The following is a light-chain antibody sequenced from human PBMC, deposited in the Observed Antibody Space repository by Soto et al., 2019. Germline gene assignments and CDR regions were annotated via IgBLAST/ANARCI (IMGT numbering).Light chain of an antibody. CDR1: SSNIGSNY. CDR3: AAWDDSLSVWV. V-gene: IGLV1-47*01. Sequence: QPVLTQPPSASGTPGQRVTISCSGSSSNIGSNYVYWYQQLPGTAPKLLIYRNNQRPSGVPDRFSGSKFGTSASLAISGLRSEEEADYYCAAWDDSLSVWVFGGGTKVTVL. CDR2: RNN. J-gene: IGLJ3*02.